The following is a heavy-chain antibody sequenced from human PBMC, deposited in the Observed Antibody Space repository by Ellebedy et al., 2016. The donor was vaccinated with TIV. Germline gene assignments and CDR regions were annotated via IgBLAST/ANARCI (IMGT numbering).Heavy chain of an antibody. Sequence: GGSLRLSXAASGFSFSSYAMNWVRQAPGKGLEWVSGIGGNGAATYYADSVKGRFTISRDNSKNTLYLQMNSLRAEDTAVYYCAKGRYYYGSGSYFGYWGQGTLVTVSS. CDR2: IGGNGAAT. D-gene: IGHD3-10*01. J-gene: IGHJ4*02. CDR3: AKGRYYYGSGSYFGY. CDR1: GFSFSSYA. V-gene: IGHV3-23*01.